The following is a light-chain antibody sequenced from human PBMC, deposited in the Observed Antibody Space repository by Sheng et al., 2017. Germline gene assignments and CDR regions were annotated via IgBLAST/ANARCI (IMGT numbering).Light chain of an antibody. Sequence: QSVLTQPPSVSGAPGQRVTISCTGSSSNIGAGYHVHWYQQFPGTAPKLLIYGNNNRPSGVPDRFSVSKSGTSASLAITGLQAEDEADYYCQSYDSSLSGWIFGGGTKLTVL. V-gene: IGLV1-40*01. CDR1: SSNIGAGYH. CDR2: GNN. J-gene: IGLJ2*01. CDR3: QSYDSSLSGWI.